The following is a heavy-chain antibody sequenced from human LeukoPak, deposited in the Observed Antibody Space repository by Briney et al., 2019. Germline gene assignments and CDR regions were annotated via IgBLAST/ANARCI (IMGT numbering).Heavy chain of an antibody. CDR1: GLTFSRYA. CDR2: ISYDGSDK. Sequence: GGSLRLSCAASGLTFSRYAMHWVRQAPGKGLEWVAVISYDGSDKYHADSVKGRFTISRDNSKNALYLQMNSLRAEDTGVYYCARGRIFFREKIIDSWGQGTLVTVSS. D-gene: IGHD2-15*01. CDR3: ARGRIFFREKIIDS. V-gene: IGHV3-30-3*01. J-gene: IGHJ4*02.